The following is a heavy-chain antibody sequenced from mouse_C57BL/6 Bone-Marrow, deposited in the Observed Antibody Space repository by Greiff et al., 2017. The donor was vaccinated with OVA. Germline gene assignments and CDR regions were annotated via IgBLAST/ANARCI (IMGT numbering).Heavy chain of an antibody. V-gene: IGHV3-8*01. CDR2: ISYSGST. Sequence: EVKVVDSGPGLAKPSQTLSLTCSVTGYSITSDYWNWIRKFPGNKLEYMGYISYSGSTYYNPSLKSRISITRDTSKNQYYLQLNSVTTEDTATYYCARGIITTVVGYFDVWGTGTTVTVSS. CDR1: GYSITSDY. J-gene: IGHJ1*03. D-gene: IGHD1-1*01. CDR3: ARGIITTVVGYFDV.